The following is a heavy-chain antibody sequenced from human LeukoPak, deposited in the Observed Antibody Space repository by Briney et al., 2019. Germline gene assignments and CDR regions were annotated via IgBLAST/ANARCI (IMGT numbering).Heavy chain of an antibody. V-gene: IGHV1-8*01. Sequence: ASVKVSCKASGYSFTSYDINWVRQAPGQGFEWVGWMNPNSGNTGHAQEFQGRVTMTRDTSMSTAYMELSSPRYEDTAVYYCARGRGYDRTGYVYYFDFWGQGTLATVSS. D-gene: IGHD3-22*01. CDR1: GYSFTSYD. J-gene: IGHJ4*02. CDR3: ARGRGYDRTGYVYYFDF. CDR2: MNPNSGNT.